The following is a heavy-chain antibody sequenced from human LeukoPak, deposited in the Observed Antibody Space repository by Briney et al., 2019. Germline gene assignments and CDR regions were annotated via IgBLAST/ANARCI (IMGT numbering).Heavy chain of an antibody. CDR1: GGTFTSYA. V-gene: IGHV1-69*05. J-gene: IGHJ4*02. CDR2: IIPIFGRA. D-gene: IGHD3-10*01. CDR3: ARAEVPKDRYGSGSYYRGGFDY. Sequence: GASVRVSCKASGGTFTSYAISWVRQAPGQGREWMGGIIPIFGRANYAQKFQGRVTITTDESTSTAYMELSSLRSEDTAVYYCARAEVPKDRYGSGSYYRGGFDYWGQGTLVTVSS.